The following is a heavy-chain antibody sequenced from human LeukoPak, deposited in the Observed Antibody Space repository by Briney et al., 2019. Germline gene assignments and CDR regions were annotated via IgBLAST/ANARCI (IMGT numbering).Heavy chain of an antibody. CDR3: AKVGDYRYFDWLLNDY. V-gene: IGHV3-23*01. D-gene: IGHD3-9*01. CDR2: IGGSGGST. CDR1: GFTFSSYA. J-gene: IGHJ4*02. Sequence: PGGSLRLSCAASGFTFSSYAMSWVRQAPGKGLEWVSAIGGSGGSTYYAGSVKGRFTISRDNSKNTLYLQMNSLRAEDTAVYYCAKVGDYRYFDWLLNDYWGQGTLVTVSS.